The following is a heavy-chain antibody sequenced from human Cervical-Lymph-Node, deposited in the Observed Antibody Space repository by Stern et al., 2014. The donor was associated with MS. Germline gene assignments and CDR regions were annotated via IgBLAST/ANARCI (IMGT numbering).Heavy chain of an antibody. CDR2: VNDDVTT. V-gene: IGHV4-34*04. CDR3: VRVGWDHNWFDP. CDR1: GGSFSGPY. Sequence: QAQLQQWGAGLLKPSETLSLTCAVYGGSFSGPYWRWVRQHPGKGLEWIGEVNDDVTTNHNPSLKSRATISVDPSKKQFSLKTTSVTSSDTAVYYCVRVGWDHNWFDPWGQGALFTVSS. D-gene: IGHD6-19*01. J-gene: IGHJ5*02.